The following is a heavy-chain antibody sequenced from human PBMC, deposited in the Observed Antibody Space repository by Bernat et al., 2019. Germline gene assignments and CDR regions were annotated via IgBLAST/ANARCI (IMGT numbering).Heavy chain of an antibody. D-gene: IGHD3-10*01. CDR1: GFTFSSYS. CDR2: ISSSSSYI. V-gene: IGHV3-21*01. CDR3: ARGGSGSYYKGHFDY. J-gene: IGHJ4*02. Sequence: EVQLVESGGGLVKPGGSLRLSCAASGFTFSSYSMNWVRQAPGKGLEWVSSISSSSSYIYYADSVKGRFTISRDNAKNSLYLQMNSLRAEDTAVYYCARGGSGSYYKGHFDYWGQGTLVTVSS.